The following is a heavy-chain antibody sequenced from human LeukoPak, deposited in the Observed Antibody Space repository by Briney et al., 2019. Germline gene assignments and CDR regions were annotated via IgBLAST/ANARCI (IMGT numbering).Heavy chain of an antibody. CDR3: AREGPYSTVSKFYDAFDI. CDR1: GGSFSGYY. J-gene: IGHJ3*02. D-gene: IGHD6-13*01. CDR2: INHSGST. Sequence: PSETLSLTCAVYGGSFSGYYWSWIRQPPGKGLEWIGEINHSGSTNYNPSLKSRVTISVDTSKNQFSLKLSSVTAADTAVYYCAREGPYSTVSKFYDAFDIWGQGTMVTVSS. V-gene: IGHV4-34*01.